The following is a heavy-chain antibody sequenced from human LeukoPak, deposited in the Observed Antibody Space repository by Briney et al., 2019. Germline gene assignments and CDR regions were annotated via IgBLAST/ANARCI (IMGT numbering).Heavy chain of an antibody. Sequence: SEALSPTCTVPSGSISSYYWSWIRQSPGKGLEGVGFIYYSGNTNYNPSLKSRVTISIDTSKNQFSLKLSSVTAADTAVYYCARVKLSYANDLSTFDIWGQGTMVTVSS. CDR1: SGSISSYY. D-gene: IGHD3-16*01. J-gene: IGHJ3*02. CDR3: ARVKLSYANDLSTFDI. CDR2: IYYSGNT. V-gene: IGHV4-59*01.